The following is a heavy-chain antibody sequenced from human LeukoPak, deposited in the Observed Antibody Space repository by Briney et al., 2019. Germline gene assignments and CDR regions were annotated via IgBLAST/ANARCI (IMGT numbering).Heavy chain of an antibody. J-gene: IGHJ6*02. CDR1: GYTFTSYH. CDR3: ATAYYYDSSGYSAWYYYGMDV. CDR2: FDPEDGET. Sequence: ASVKVSCKASGYTFTSYHMHWVRQAPGQGLEWMGGFDPEDGETIYAQKFQGRVTMTEDTSTDTAYMELSSLRSEDTAVYYCATAYYYDSSGYSAWYYYGMDVWGQGTTVTVSS. V-gene: IGHV1-24*01. D-gene: IGHD3-22*01.